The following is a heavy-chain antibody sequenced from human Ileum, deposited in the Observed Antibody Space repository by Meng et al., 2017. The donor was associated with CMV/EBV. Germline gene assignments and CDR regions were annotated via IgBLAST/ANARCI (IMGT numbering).Heavy chain of an antibody. V-gene: IGHV4-39*07. CDR3: VRASITMIDY. CDR2: ITYSGTT. CDR1: GDSISSGDYF. D-gene: IGHD3-22*01. J-gene: IGHJ4*02. Sequence: QFRLQDAGPGLVRPSEPRSLTGTVSGDSISSGDYFWGWIRQPPKGLEWVASITYSGTTYYNPSLKSRVTMSVDTSKNQFSLKLNSVTAADTAVYYCVRASITMIDYWGQGTLVTVSS.